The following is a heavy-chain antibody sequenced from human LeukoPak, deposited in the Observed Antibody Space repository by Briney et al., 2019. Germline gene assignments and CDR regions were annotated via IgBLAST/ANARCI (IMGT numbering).Heavy chain of an antibody. CDR1: GGTFNSYA. Sequence: SVKVSCKASGGTFNSYAISWVRQAPGQGLEWMGGIIPMFETANYAQKFQGRVTITADKFTTTVYMELSSLRSEDTAVYYCARGIRYYDILTGHVKGHDNSYYYYMDVWGQGTAVTISS. CDR3: ARGIRYYDILTGHVKGHDNSYYYYMDV. CDR2: IIPMFETA. V-gene: IGHV1-69*06. J-gene: IGHJ6*03. D-gene: IGHD3-9*01.